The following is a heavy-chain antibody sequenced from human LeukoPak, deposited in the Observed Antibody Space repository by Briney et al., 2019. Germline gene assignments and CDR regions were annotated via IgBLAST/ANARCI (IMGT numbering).Heavy chain of an antibody. CDR1: GFTFSNYA. Sequence: GGSLRLSCAASGFTFSNYALSWVRQAPGKGLEWVSAISGSGGSTYYADSVKGRFTISRDNSRNTLYLQLNSLRAEDTAVYYCARDDGSYYCIDYWGQGTLVTVSS. CDR2: ISGSGGST. V-gene: IGHV3-23*01. CDR3: ARDDGSYYCIDY. J-gene: IGHJ4*02. D-gene: IGHD1-26*01.